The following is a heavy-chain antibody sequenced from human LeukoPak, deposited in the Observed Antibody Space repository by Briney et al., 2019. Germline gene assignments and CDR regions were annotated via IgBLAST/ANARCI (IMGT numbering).Heavy chain of an antibody. CDR2: VYFIGST. CDR1: GGSISGYY. D-gene: IGHD2/OR15-2a*01. CDR3: AKYVSAKGPPYALDV. J-gene: IGHJ6*02. Sequence: SETLSLTCTVSGGSISGYYWSWIRQPPGKGLERIGYVYFIGSTNYNPSLKSRVTMSVDTSQNHFSLNLRSVTTADTAVYYCAKYVSAKGPPYALDVWGQGTTVTVSS. V-gene: IGHV4-59*01.